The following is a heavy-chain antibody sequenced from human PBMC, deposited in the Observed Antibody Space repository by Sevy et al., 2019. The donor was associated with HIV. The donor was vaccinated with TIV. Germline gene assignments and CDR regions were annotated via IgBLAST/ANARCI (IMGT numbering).Heavy chain of an antibody. CDR3: AKDGAPHYYDSSGYFGS. Sequence: GESLKISCAASGFTFSSYGMHWVRQAPGKGLEWVAVISYDGSNKYYADSVKGRFTISRDNSKNTLYLQMNSLRAEDTAVYYCAKDGAPHYYDSSGYFGSWGQGTLVTVSS. CDR1: GFTFSSYG. J-gene: IGHJ4*02. V-gene: IGHV3-30*18. D-gene: IGHD3-22*01. CDR2: ISYDGSNK.